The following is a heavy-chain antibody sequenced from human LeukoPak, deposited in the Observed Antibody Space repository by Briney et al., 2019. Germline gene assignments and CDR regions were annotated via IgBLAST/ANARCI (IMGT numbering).Heavy chain of an antibody. CDR2: IYYSGST. V-gene: IGHV4-31*03. CDR1: GGSISSGGYY. Sequence: TLSLTCTVSGGSISSGGYYWSWIRQHPGKGLEWIGYIYYSGSTYYNPSLKSRVTISVDTSKNQFSLKLSSVTAADTAVYYCARDGGKTPSMFDYWGQGTLVTVSS. J-gene: IGHJ4*02. CDR3: ARDGGKTPSMFDY. D-gene: IGHD1-26*01.